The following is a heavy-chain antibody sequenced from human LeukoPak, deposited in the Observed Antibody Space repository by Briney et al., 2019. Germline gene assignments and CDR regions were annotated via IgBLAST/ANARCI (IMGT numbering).Heavy chain of an antibody. J-gene: IGHJ2*01. D-gene: IGHD2-2*01. CDR3: VAVLVPAAFWHFDV. Sequence: TSMRLSCAMSGYRFSQHGYHWVRQAPGKGLEWTADIWVDGTRKYYADSVEGRFTISRDNSKSTLYLQIDSLRPEDTAVYYCVAVLVPAAFWHFDVWGRGTQVTVSS. V-gene: IGHV3-33*01. CDR2: IWVDGTRK. CDR1: GYRFSQHG.